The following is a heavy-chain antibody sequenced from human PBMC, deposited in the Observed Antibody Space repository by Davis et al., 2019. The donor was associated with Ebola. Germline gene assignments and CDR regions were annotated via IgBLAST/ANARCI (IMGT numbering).Heavy chain of an antibody. CDR2: IYYSGST. J-gene: IGHJ6*02. CDR3: ARQHPRYYGSGSYYKYYYYYYGMDV. V-gene: IGHV4-39*01. D-gene: IGHD3-10*01. CDR1: GGSISSSSYY. Sequence: MPSETLSLTCTVSGGSISSSSYYWGWIRQPPGKGLEWIGSIYYSGSTYYNPSLKSRVTISVDTSKNQFSLKLSSVTAADTAVYYCARQHPRYYGSGSYYKYYYYYYGMDVWGQGTTVTVSS.